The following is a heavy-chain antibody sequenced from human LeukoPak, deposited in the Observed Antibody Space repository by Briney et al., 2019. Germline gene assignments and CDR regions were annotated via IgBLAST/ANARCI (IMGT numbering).Heavy chain of an antibody. CDR1: GASISSSSSY. CDR3: ARHRDDWLRSRDPSFDY. Sequence: PSETLSLTCTVSGASISSSSSYWGWIRQPPGKGLERIGSIYYSGSTYYNPSLKSRVTVSVDMSKNQFSVKVSSVTAADTAVYYCARHRDDWLRSRDPSFDYWGQGTLVTVSS. D-gene: IGHD5-12*01. J-gene: IGHJ4*02. CDR2: IYYSGST. V-gene: IGHV4-39*01.